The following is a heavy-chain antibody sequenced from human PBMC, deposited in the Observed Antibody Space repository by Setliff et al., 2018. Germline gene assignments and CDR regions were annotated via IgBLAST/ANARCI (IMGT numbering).Heavy chain of an antibody. Sequence: PSETLSLTCAVYGGSFSGYYWSWIRQPPGKGLEWIGEINHSGSTNYNPSLKSRVIISIDTSKNQFSLKLSSVTAADTAVYHCARGKTFFGAFIRAFDIWGQGRMVTVSS. CDR3: ARGKTFFGAFIRAFDI. D-gene: IGHD3-3*01. V-gene: IGHV4-34*01. CDR2: INHSGST. CDR1: GGSFSGYY. J-gene: IGHJ3*02.